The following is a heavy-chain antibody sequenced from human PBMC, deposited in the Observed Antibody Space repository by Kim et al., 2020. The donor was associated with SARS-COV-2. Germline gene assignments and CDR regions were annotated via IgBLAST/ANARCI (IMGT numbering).Heavy chain of an antibody. CDR1: GYTFTSYG. V-gene: IGHV1-18*01. CDR2: ISAYNGNT. D-gene: IGHD3-9*01. J-gene: IGHJ6*02. CDR3: ARVPRYFDWFQYYYGMDV. Sequence: ASVKVSCKASGYTFTSYGISWVRQAPGQGLEWMGWISAYNGNTNYAQKLQGRVTMTTDTSTSTAYMELRSLRSDDTAVYYCARVPRYFDWFQYYYGMDVWGQGTTVTVSS.